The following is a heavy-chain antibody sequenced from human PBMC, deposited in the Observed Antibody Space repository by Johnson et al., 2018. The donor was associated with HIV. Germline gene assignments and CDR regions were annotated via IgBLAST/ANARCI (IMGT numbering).Heavy chain of an antibody. J-gene: IGHJ3*02. D-gene: IGHD6-19*01. CDR2: ISRNSDKI. Sequence: EVQLVESGGDLVQPGGPLRLSCAASGFTFDDYAMHWVRQAPGKGLEWVSGISRNSDKIGYADSVKGRFTISSDNAKNTRYLQMNSLRAEDTAVYYCARGVISVAGSWGAFDIWGQGTMVTVSS. CDR1: GFTFDDYA. V-gene: IGHV3-9*01. CDR3: ARGVISVAGSWGAFDI.